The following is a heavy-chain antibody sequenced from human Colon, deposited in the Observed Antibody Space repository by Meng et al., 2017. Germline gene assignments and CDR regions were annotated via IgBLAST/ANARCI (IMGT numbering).Heavy chain of an antibody. D-gene: IGHD3-10*01. Sequence: ESLKISCGASGFIFRDYLMTWVRQAPGKGLEWVANINQDGSDKNYVDSLKGRFTISRDNTKKSLYLEMNSLRAEDKAVYYCARTAGILDSWGQGTLVTVSS. CDR1: GFIFRDYL. CDR2: INQDGSDK. CDR3: ARTAGILDS. V-gene: IGHV3-7*01. J-gene: IGHJ5*01.